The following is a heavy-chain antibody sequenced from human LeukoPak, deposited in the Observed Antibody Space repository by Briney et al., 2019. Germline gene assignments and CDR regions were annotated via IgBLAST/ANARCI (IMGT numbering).Heavy chain of an antibody. CDR3: ARGLHYNILTGGMDV. Sequence: SETLSLTCAVYGGSFSGYYWSWIRQPPGKGLEWIGEINHSGSTNYNPSLKSRVTISVDTSKNQFSLKLSSVTAADTAVYYCARGLHYNILTGGMDVWGQGTTVIVSS. J-gene: IGHJ6*02. V-gene: IGHV4-34*01. CDR2: INHSGST. CDR1: GGSFSGYY. D-gene: IGHD3-9*01.